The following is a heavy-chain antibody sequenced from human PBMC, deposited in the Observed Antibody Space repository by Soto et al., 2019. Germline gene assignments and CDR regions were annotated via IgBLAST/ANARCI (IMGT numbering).Heavy chain of an antibody. Sequence: ASVKVSCKASGYTFTSYYMHWVRQAPGQGLEWMGIINPSGGSTSYAQKFQGRVTMTRDTSTSTVYMELSSLRSEDTAVYYCARDLAKVGAHYYFDYWGQGTLVTVS. CDR1: GYTFTSYY. J-gene: IGHJ4*02. V-gene: IGHV1-46*01. CDR2: INPSGGST. D-gene: IGHD1-26*01. CDR3: ARDLAKVGAHYYFDY.